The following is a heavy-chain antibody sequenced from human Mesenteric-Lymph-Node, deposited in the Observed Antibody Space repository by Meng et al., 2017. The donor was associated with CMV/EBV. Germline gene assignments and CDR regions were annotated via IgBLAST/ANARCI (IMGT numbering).Heavy chain of an antibody. V-gene: IGHV4-59*12. Sequence: SETLSLTCTVSGGSISSYYWTWIRQTPGKGLEWIGYIYYSGSTDYSPSLKSRVTMSVDTSKNQFSLKLSSVTAADTAVYYCARGLAAALDYWGQGTLVTVSS. CDR1: GGSISSYY. CDR2: IYYSGST. J-gene: IGHJ4*02. D-gene: IGHD6-13*01. CDR3: ARGLAAALDY.